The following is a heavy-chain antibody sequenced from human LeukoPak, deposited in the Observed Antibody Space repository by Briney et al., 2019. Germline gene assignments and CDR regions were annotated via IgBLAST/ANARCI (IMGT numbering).Heavy chain of an antibody. D-gene: IGHD3-22*01. J-gene: IGHJ4*02. Sequence: PGGSLRLSCAASGFTFSSYSMNWVRQAPGKGLEWVSSISSSSSYIYYADSVKGRFTISRDNSKNTLYLQMNSLRAEDTAVYYCARGQYYSETNGYYLFDYWGQGTLVTVSS. CDR3: ARGQYYSETNGYYLFDY. CDR1: GFTFSSYS. CDR2: ISSSSSYI. V-gene: IGHV3-21*04.